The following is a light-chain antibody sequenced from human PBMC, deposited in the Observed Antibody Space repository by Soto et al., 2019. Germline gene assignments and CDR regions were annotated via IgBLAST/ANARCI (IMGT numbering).Light chain of an antibody. Sequence: AIQMTQSPSSLSASVGDRVTITCRASQSIRSDLGWYQQKPGKAPKLLIYGASTLQTGVQSRFSGSGPGTDFTLAISRLHPEDFAAYYCLQDYSYPFTFGQGTNLEIK. CDR3: LQDYSYPFT. CDR1: QSIRSD. J-gene: IGKJ2*01. CDR2: GAS. V-gene: IGKV1-6*01.